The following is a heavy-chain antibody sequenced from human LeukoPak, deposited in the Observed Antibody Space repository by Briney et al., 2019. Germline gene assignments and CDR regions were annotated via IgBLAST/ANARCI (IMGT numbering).Heavy chain of an antibody. D-gene: IGHD2-15*01. CDR1: GYTFTSYD. J-gene: IGHJ6*02. Sequence: ASVKVSCTASGYTFTSYDINWVRQATGQGLEWMGWMNPDSGNTAYAEKFQGRVTMTRNTSISTAYMELSSLRSDDTAVYYCAREGPATPGSGGHYCGLDVWGQGTTVTVSS. CDR2: MNPDSGNT. V-gene: IGHV1-8*01. CDR3: AREGPATPGSGGHYCGLDV.